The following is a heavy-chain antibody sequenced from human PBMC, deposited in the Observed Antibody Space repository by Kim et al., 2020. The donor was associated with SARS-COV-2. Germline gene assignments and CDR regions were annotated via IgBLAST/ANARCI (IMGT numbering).Heavy chain of an antibody. V-gene: IGHV3-23*01. CDR2: ISGSGGST. J-gene: IGHJ6*02. CDR3: AKADNYEPHCYYGMDV. CDR1: GFTFSSYA. D-gene: IGHD4-4*01. Sequence: GGSLRLSCAASGFTFSSYAMSWVRQAPGKGLEWVSAISGSGGSTYYADSVKGRFTISRDNSKNTLYLQMNSLRAEDTAVYYCAKADNYEPHCYYGMDVWGQGTTVTVSS.